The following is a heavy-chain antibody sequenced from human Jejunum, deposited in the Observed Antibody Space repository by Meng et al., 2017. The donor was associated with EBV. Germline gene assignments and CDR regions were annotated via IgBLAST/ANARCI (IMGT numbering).Heavy chain of an antibody. Sequence: EVQLLESXXGLVQXGGSLVLSXSASGFTFSIYALTWVRQAPGKGLEWLSVINDVGINTHYADSVKGRFTVSRDNSKNTLYLQMNSLRAEDTAVYYCAKRVTTVVTWAFDSWGQGPLVTVSS. J-gene: IGHJ4*02. D-gene: IGHD4-11*01. V-gene: IGHV3-23*03. CDR3: AKRVTTVVTWAFDS. CDR2: INDVGINT. CDR1: GFTFSIYA.